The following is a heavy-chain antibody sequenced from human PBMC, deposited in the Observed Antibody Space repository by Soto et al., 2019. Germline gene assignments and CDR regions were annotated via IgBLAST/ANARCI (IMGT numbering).Heavy chain of an antibody. V-gene: IGHV4-34*01. Sequence: PSETLSLTCAVYGGSFSGYYWSWIRQPPGKGLEWIGEINHSGSTNYNPSLKSRVAISVDTSKNQFSLKLSSVTAADTAVYYCARVTPIAARSFDYWGQGTLVTVSS. CDR3: ARVTPIAARSFDY. CDR1: GGSFSGYY. J-gene: IGHJ4*02. D-gene: IGHD6-6*01. CDR2: INHSGST.